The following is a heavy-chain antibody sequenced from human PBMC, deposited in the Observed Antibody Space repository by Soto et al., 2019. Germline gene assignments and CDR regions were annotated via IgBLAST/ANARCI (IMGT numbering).Heavy chain of an antibody. CDR3: AGASSGQKYYFDY. CDR2: IYYSGST. Sequence: SETLSLTCTVSGGSISSYYWSWIRQPPGKGLEWIGYIYYSGSTNYNPSLKSRVPISVDTSKNQFTLKLSSVTAADTAVYYCAGASSGQKYYFDYWGQGTLVTVSS. CDR1: GGSISSYY. D-gene: IGHD6-19*01. J-gene: IGHJ4*02. V-gene: IGHV4-59*01.